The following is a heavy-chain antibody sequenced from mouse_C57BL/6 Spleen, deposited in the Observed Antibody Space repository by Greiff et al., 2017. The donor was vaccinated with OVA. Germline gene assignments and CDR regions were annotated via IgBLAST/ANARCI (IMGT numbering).Heavy chain of an antibody. CDR3: ARHGYYDYDGWYFDV. CDR2: ISGVGGNT. Sequence: EVMLVESGGGLVKPGGSLKLSCAASGFTFSSYTMSWVRQTPAKRLEWVATISGVGGNTYYPDSVKGRFTISRDNAKNTLYLQMSSLRSEDTALYYCARHGYYDYDGWYFDVWGTGTTVTVSS. D-gene: IGHD2-4*01. V-gene: IGHV5-9*01. J-gene: IGHJ1*03. CDR1: GFTFSSYT.